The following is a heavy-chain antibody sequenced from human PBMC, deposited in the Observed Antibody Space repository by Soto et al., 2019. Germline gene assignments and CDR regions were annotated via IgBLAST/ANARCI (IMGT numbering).Heavy chain of an antibody. CDR3: ARGLSRKYSSGWYNDYYYGMDV. J-gene: IGHJ6*02. CDR1: GGSFSGYY. CDR2: INHSGST. Sequence: SETLSLTCAVYGGSFSGYYWSWIRQPPGKGLEWIGEINHSGSTNYNPSLKSRVTISVDTSKNQFSLKLSSVTAADTAVYYCARGLSRKYSSGWYNDYYYGMDVWGQGTTVTVSS. D-gene: IGHD6-19*01. V-gene: IGHV4-34*01.